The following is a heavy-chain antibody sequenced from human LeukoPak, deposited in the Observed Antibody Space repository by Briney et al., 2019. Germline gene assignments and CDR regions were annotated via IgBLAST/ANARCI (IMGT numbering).Heavy chain of an antibody. CDR3: ARDLAGHYYGSGSSFDY. J-gene: IGHJ4*02. CDR1: GFTFSTYW. V-gene: IGHV3-7*01. D-gene: IGHD3-10*01. CDR2: IREDGSEK. Sequence: GGSLRLSCVVSGFTFSTYWMSWVRQAPGKGLEWVANIREDGSEKYYVDSVKGQFTISRDNAKNSLFLQMDSLRAEDTAVYYCARDLAGHYYGSGSSFDYWGQGTLVTVS.